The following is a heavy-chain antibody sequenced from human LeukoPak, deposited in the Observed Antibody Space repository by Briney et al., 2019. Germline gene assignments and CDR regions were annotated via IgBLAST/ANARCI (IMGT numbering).Heavy chain of an antibody. J-gene: IGHJ4*02. CDR3: ARGRRTTVPKY. V-gene: IGHV1-18*04. CDR1: GYIFTDCG. Sequence: ASVKVSCKASGYIFTDCGVSWVRQAPGQGLEWMGWVSPNSGNTNYPQKFQDRVTMTTDTSTTTAYMELKGLTSDDTAVYYCARGRRTTVPKYWGQGTRVTVSS. CDR2: VSPNSGNT. D-gene: IGHD4-11*01.